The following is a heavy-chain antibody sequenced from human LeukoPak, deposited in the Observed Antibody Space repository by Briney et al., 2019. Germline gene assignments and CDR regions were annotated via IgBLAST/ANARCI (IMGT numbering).Heavy chain of an antibody. CDR3: ARDLSGRYDY. Sequence: GSLRLSCAASGFTFSNYGMHWVRQAPGKGLEWVAFIRYDGDSTHYADSVKGRFTISRDNSENTLHLQMNSLRAEDTAVYYCARDLSGRYDYWGQGTLVTVSS. V-gene: IGHV3-30*02. CDR1: GFTFSNYG. D-gene: IGHD1-1*01. CDR2: IRYDGDST. J-gene: IGHJ4*02.